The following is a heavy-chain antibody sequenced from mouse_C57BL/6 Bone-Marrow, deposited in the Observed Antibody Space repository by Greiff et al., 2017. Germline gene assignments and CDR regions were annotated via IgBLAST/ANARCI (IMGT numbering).Heavy chain of an antibody. J-gene: IGHJ3*01. CDR2: IWRGGST. V-gene: IGHV2-5*01. CDR1: GFSLTSYG. D-gene: IGHD4-1*01. Sequence: VKLVESGPGLVQPSQSLSITCTVSGFSLTSYGVHWVRQSPGKGLEWLGVIWRGGSTDYNAAFMSRLSITKDNSKSQVFFKMNSLQADDTAIYYCAKNSGAGTAWFAYWGQGTLVTVSA. CDR3: AKNSGAGTAWFAY.